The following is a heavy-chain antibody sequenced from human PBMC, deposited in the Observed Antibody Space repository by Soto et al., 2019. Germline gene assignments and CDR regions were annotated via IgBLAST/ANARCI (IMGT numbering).Heavy chain of an antibody. Sequence: HGESLKISCQSSGYIFSYYWIAWVRQTPGRGLEWLGIIYPEDSDTKYSPPFQGRVTMSVDKSINTAYLQWSSLKASDTAIYYFARHRRDSSGFDCFRGMDVWGPGTTVTVSS. V-gene: IGHV5-51*01. CDR3: ARHRRDSSGFDCFRGMDV. CDR1: GYIFSYYW. D-gene: IGHD3-9*01. J-gene: IGHJ6*02. CDR2: IYPEDSDT.